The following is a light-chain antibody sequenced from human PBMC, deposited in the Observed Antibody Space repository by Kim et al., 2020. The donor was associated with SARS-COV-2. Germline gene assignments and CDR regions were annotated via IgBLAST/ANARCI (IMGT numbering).Light chain of an antibody. CDR3: QVWDSTSDHVV. CDR1: NIGSKS. Sequence: APGKTATISCGGDNIGSKSVHWYQQIPGQAPVLVVFEDSDRPSGIPERFSGSNSGHTATLTISRVEAGDEADYYCQVWDSTSDHVVFGGGTQLTVL. J-gene: IGLJ2*01. CDR2: EDS. V-gene: IGLV3-21*03.